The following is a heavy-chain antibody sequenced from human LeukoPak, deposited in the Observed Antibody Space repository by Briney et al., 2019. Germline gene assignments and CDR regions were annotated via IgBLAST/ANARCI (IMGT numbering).Heavy chain of an antibody. Sequence: GGSLRLSCAASGFTFSSYSMNWVRQAPGKGLEWDSSINSSSSYIYYADSVKGRFTISRDNAKNSLYLQMNSLRAEDTAVYYCARDGYSGSYFDYWGQGTLVTVSS. V-gene: IGHV3-21*01. J-gene: IGHJ4*02. CDR1: GFTFSSYS. D-gene: IGHD1-26*01. CDR3: ARDGYSGSYFDY. CDR2: INSSSSYI.